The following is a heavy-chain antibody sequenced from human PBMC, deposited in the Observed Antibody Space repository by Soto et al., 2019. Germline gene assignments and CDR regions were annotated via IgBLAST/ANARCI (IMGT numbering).Heavy chain of an antibody. CDR3: ARWEDDSSGYKAFDI. Sequence: SETLSLTCAVSGGSISSGGYSWSWIRQPPGKGLEWIGYIYHSGSTYYNPSLKSRVTISVDRSKNQFSLKLSSVTAADTAVYYCARWEDDSSGYKAFDIWGQGTMVTVSS. D-gene: IGHD3-22*01. V-gene: IGHV4-30-2*01. J-gene: IGHJ3*02. CDR1: GGSISSGGYS. CDR2: IYHSGST.